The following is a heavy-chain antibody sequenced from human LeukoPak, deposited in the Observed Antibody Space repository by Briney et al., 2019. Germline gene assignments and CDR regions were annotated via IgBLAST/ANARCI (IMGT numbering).Heavy chain of an antibody. CDR3: ARDRNNRDYYYYYMDV. CDR2: IYYSGST. D-gene: IGHD2/OR15-2a*01. J-gene: IGHJ6*03. Sequence: SETLSLTCTVSGGSISSYYWSWIRQPPGKGLEWIGYIYYSGSTNYNPSLKSRVTISVDTSKNQSSLKLSSVTAADTAVYYCARDRNNRDYYYYYMDVWGKGTTVTVSS. CDR1: GGSISSYY. V-gene: IGHV4-59*01.